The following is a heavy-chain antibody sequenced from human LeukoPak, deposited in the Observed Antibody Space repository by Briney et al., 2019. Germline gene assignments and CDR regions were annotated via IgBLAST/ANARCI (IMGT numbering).Heavy chain of an antibody. CDR2: ISSSSSYI. Sequence: AAGSLRLSCAASGFTFSSYSMNWVRQAPGKGLEGVSSISSSSSYIYYADSVKGRFTMSRDNAKNSLYLHMNRLRAEDTAVYYCARDRGGDWEYWGQRKLVTASS. V-gene: IGHV3-21*01. CDR1: GFTFSSYS. D-gene: IGHD2-21*02. CDR3: ARDRGGDWEY. J-gene: IGHJ4*02.